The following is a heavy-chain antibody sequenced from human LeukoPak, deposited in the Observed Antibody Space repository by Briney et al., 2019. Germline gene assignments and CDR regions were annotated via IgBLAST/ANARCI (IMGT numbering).Heavy chain of an antibody. Sequence: SETLSLTCTVSGGSISGSSYYWGWIRQPPGKGLEWIGSIYYSGSTYYNPSLKTRVTISVDTSKNQFSLKPSSVTAADTAVYYCARGIRASYSSSSGFYFDYWGQGTLVTVSS. CDR2: IYYSGST. V-gene: IGHV4-39*07. CDR1: GGSISGSSYY. J-gene: IGHJ4*02. D-gene: IGHD6-6*01. CDR3: ARGIRASYSSSSGFYFDY.